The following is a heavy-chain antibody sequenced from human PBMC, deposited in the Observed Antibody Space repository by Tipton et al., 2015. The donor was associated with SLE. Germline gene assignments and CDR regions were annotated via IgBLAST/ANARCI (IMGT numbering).Heavy chain of an antibody. J-gene: IGHJ5*02. D-gene: IGHD3-22*01. CDR2: IYSGGST. V-gene: IGHV3-53*01. CDR3: ARNRVTMIVVVPEWFDP. CDR1: GFTVSSNY. Sequence: SLRLSCAASGFTVSSNYMSWVRQAPGKGLEWVSVIYSGGSTYYADSVKGRFTISRDNSKNTLHLQMNSVTAEDTAVYYCARNRVTMIVVVPEWFDPWGQGTLVTVSS.